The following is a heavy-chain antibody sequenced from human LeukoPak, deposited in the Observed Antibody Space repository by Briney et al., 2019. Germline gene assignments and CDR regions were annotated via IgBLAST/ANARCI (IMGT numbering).Heavy chain of an antibody. CDR1: GLTFSSYG. V-gene: IGHV3-30*03. J-gene: IGHJ3*02. Sequence: PGGSLRLSCAASGLTFSSYGMHWVRQAPGKGLEWVAFISNDGTAKYYADSVKGRFTISRDNSKNTLYLEMNSLRAEDTAVYYCARDRCGGDCYSTSRRNAFDIWGQGTMVTVSS. CDR3: ARDRCGGDCYSTSRRNAFDI. CDR2: ISNDGTAK. D-gene: IGHD2-21*02.